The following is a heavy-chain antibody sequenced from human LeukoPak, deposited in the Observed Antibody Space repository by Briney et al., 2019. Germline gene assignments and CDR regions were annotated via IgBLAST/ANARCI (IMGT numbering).Heavy chain of an antibody. D-gene: IGHD2-2*01. CDR1: GFTFSNYV. V-gene: IGHV3-23*05. CDR2: INGSGSFT. CDR3: ARRVVVPAAPYYFDY. J-gene: IGHJ4*02. Sequence: PGGSLRLSCAASGFTFSNYVMGWVRQDPGKGLQWVSIINGSGSFTSYADSVKGRFTISRDNAKNTLYLQMNSLRAEDTAVYYCARRVVVPAAPYYFDYWGQGTLVTVSS.